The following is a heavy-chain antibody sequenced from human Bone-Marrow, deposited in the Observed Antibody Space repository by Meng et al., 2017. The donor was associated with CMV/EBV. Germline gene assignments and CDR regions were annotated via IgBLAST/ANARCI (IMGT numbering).Heavy chain of an antibody. D-gene: IGHD3-3*01. CDR3: AREFTYYDFWSGYPNYYYGMDV. J-gene: IGHJ6*02. CDR1: GFTFSSYS. Sequence: GGSLRLSCAASGFTFSSYSMNWVRQAPGKGLEWVSYISSSGSTIYYADSVKGRFTISRDNAKNSLYLQMNSLRAEDTAVYYCAREFTYYDFWSGYPNYYYGMDVWGQGTTVTVSS. V-gene: IGHV3-48*04. CDR2: ISSSGSTI.